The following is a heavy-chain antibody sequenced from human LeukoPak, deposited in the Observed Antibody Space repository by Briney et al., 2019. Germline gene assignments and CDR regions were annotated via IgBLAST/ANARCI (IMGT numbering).Heavy chain of an antibody. V-gene: IGHV4-59*01. CDR3: ARTYYYDSSGYLSAFDI. CDR2: IYYSGST. Sequence: SETLSLTCTVSGGSISSYYWSWIRQPPGKGLEWIGYIYYSGSTNYNPSLKSRVTISVDTSKNQFSLKLSSVTAADTAVYYCARTYYYDSSGYLSAFDIWGQGTMVTVSS. CDR1: GGSISSYY. J-gene: IGHJ3*02. D-gene: IGHD3-22*01.